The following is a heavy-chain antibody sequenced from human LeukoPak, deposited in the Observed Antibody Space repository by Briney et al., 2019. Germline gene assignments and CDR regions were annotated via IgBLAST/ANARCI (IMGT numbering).Heavy chain of an antibody. D-gene: IGHD1-26*01. Sequence: GGSLRLSCTASGFTFGDYAMSWFRQAPGKGLEWVGFIRSKAYGGTTEYAASVKGRFTISRDDSKSIAYLQMNSLKTEDTAVYYCTRDRANGGSYYHYFDYWGQGTLVTVSS. CDR1: GFTFGDYA. V-gene: IGHV3-49*03. CDR2: IRSKAYGGTT. J-gene: IGHJ4*02. CDR3: TRDRANGGSYYHYFDY.